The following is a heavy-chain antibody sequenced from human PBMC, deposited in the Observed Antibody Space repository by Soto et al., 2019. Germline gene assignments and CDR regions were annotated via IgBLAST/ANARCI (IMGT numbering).Heavy chain of an antibody. J-gene: IGHJ4*02. V-gene: IGHV3-23*01. CDR3: AKRRGAGGHFDY. CDR2: VSRGGST. Sequence: LRLSCAASGFAFTSYAMGWVRQAPGKGLECVSVVSRGGSTHYADSVTGRFIVSRDNSKNTVSLQMNSLRADDTAVYYCAKRRGAGGHFDYWGQGALVTVSS. CDR1: GFAFTSYA. D-gene: IGHD2-15*01.